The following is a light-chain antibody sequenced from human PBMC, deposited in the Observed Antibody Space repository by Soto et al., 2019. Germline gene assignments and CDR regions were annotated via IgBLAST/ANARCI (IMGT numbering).Light chain of an antibody. CDR3: KQRSNWPIT. CDR2: DAS. J-gene: IGKJ4*01. CDR1: QSVSSY. V-gene: IGKV3-11*01. Sequence: EIVLTQSPATLSLSPGERATLSCRSSQSVSSYLAWYQQKPGQAPRLLIYDASTRSTGIPARFSGSGSGTDFTLTISSLETEDFAVYYCKQRSNWPITFGGGTNVDIK.